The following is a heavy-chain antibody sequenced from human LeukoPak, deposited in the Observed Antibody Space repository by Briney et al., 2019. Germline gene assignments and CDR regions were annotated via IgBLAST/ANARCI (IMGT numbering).Heavy chain of an antibody. CDR2: ISWDGGST. J-gene: IGHJ4*02. CDR1: GFTFDDYT. V-gene: IGHV3-43*01. D-gene: IGHD5-12*01. CDR3: AKGRTSEDIVATFDY. Sequence: PGRSLRLSCAASGFTFDDYTMHWVRQAPGKGLEWVSLISWDGGSTKYADSVKGRFTISRDNSKNSLYLQMNSLRTEDTALYYCAKGRTSEDIVATFDYWGQGTLVTVSS.